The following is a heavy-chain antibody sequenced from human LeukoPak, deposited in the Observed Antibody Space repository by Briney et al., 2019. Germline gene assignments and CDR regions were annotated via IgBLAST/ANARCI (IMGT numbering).Heavy chain of an antibody. CDR3: TRGIVGATTAGAFDI. CDR1: GFTFSSYS. V-gene: IGHV3-21*01. J-gene: IGHJ3*02. Sequence: GGSLRLSCAASGFTFSSYSMNWVRQAPGKRLEWVSSISSSSYIYYADSVKGRFTISRDNAKNSLYLQMNSLRAEDTAVYYCTRGIVGATTAGAFDIWGQGTMVTVSS. CDR2: ISSSSYI. D-gene: IGHD1-26*01.